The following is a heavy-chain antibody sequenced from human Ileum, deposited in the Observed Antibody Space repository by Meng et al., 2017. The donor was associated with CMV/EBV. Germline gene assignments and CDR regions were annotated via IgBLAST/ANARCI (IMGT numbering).Heavy chain of an antibody. CDR1: GFSVSSKY. CDR3: ATEYCSGGSCLGDVDI. V-gene: IGHV3-53*01. J-gene: IGHJ3*02. CDR2: IYSGGST. D-gene: IGHD2-15*01. Sequence: SGFSVSSKYMNCVRPAPGQGLEWVAVIYSGGSTYYADSVKGRCIISIDNSKNTLYLQVNTLRAEDTAVYYCATEYCSGGSCLGDVDIWGQGTMVTVSS.